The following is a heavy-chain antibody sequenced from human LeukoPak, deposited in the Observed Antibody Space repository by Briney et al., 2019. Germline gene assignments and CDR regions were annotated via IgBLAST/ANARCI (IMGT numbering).Heavy chain of an antibody. J-gene: IGHJ6*03. CDR2: IIPIFGTA. V-gene: IGHV1-69*05. D-gene: IGHD4-17*01. Sequence: SVKVSCKASGGTFSSYAISWVRQAPGQGLEWMGGIIPIFGTANYAQKFQGRVTITTDKSTSTAYMELSSLRSEDTAVYYCARGYGHYVDHYYMDVWGTGTTVTVSS. CDR1: GGTFSSYA. CDR3: ARGYGHYVDHYYMDV.